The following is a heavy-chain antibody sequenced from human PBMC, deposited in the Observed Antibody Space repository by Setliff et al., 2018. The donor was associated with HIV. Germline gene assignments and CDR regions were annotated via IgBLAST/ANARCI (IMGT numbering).Heavy chain of an antibody. Sequence: ASVKVSCKASGYTFTSYGISWVRQAPGQGLEWMGWIGTYNGNGNTNYEQKFQGRVTMTTDTSTTTAYMEVRNLRSDDTAVYYCARDKFEQLVRGVGGFDIWGQGTMVTVSS. CDR2: IGTYNGNGNT. V-gene: IGHV1-18*01. D-gene: IGHD6-6*01. CDR1: GYTFTSYG. CDR3: ARDKFEQLVRGVGGFDI. J-gene: IGHJ3*02.